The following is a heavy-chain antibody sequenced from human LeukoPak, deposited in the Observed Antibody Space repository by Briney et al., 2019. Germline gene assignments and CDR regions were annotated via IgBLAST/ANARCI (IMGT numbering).Heavy chain of an antibody. CDR1: GFTFSSYG. D-gene: IGHD2-15*01. V-gene: IGHV3-NL1*01. CDR3: ARDSDVHCSGGSCTNFDY. CDR2: ISGSGTST. J-gene: IGHJ4*02. Sequence: PGGSLRLSCAASGFTFSSYGMHWVRQAPGKGLEWVSGISGSGTSTYYADSVKGRFTISRDKAKKSLYLQMNSLRAEDTAIYYCARDSDVHCSGGSCTNFDYWGQGTLGTVSA.